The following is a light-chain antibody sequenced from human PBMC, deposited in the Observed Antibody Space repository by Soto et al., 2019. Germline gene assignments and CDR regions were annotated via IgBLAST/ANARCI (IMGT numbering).Light chain of an antibody. CDR3: QQSYTTPPIT. V-gene: IGKV1-39*01. CDR1: QNIRSH. J-gene: IGKJ5*01. Sequence: DIQMTQSPSAQSSSVVCTFTITCRSSQNIRSHLNWYQQKPGKAPELLIYSASRLQSGVPSRFGGSGSGTDFTLTISDLQPEDFATYYCQQSYTTPPITFGLGTRLEIK. CDR2: SAS.